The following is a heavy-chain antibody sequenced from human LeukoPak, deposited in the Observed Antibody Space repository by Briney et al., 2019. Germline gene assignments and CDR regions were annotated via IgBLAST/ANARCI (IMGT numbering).Heavy chain of an antibody. Sequence: PGGSLRLSCAASGFTFSSYSMNWVRQAPGKGLEWVSSTSSSSSYIYYADSVKGRFTISRDNAKNSLYLQMNSLRAEDTAVYYCARDWTMGVAGTGLDYWGQGTLVTVSS. CDR1: GFTFSSYS. CDR3: ARDWTMGVAGTGLDY. V-gene: IGHV3-21*01. CDR2: TSSSSSYI. D-gene: IGHD6-19*01. J-gene: IGHJ4*02.